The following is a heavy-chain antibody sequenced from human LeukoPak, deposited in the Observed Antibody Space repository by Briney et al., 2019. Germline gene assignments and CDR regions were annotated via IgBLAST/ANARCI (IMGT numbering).Heavy chain of an antibody. V-gene: IGHV3-23*01. CDR1: IFTFGNHP. D-gene: IGHD5-18*01. J-gene: IGHJ4*02. CDR2: ISPSGDTT. CDR3: AMQATVGYSPFDF. Sequence: GGSQRLSCAASIFTFGNHPISWVRDAPGKAREGVADISPSGDTTYYAESVRGRFSISRDNSRNTLYLQMSSRGVEDTAIYYCAMQATVGYSPFDFWGRGSLVTVSS.